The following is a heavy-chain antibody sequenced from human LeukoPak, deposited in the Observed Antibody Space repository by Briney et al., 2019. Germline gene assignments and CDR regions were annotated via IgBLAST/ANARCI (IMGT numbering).Heavy chain of an antibody. CDR2: IYSGGST. CDR1: GFTVSSNY. J-gene: IGHJ6*03. D-gene: IGHD3-10*01. V-gene: IGHV3-53*01. CDR3: VRDIIGSSYYYYYYMDV. Sequence: GSLRLSCAASGFTVSSNYMSWVRQAPGKGLEWVSVIYSGGSTYYADSVKGRFTISRDNAKNSLYLQMNSLRAEDTAVYYCVRDIIGSSYYYYYYMDVWGKGTTVTVSS.